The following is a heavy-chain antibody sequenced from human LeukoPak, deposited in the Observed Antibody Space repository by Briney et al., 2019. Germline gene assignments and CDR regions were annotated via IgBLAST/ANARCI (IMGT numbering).Heavy chain of an antibody. Sequence: PGGSLRLSCGVSGFPFGSYGMSWVRQTPGKGLEWVSAISGSGGDTYYADSVKGRFTISRDNSKNTLYLQMNSLRAEDTAVYYCARGLEPYGDYWGQGTLVTVSS. CDR1: GFPFGSYG. J-gene: IGHJ4*02. CDR3: ARGLEPYGDY. D-gene: IGHD1-1*01. CDR2: ISGSGGDT. V-gene: IGHV3-23*01.